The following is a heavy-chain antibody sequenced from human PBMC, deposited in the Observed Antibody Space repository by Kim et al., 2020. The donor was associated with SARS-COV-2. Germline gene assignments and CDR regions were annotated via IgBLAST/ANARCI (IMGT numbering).Heavy chain of an antibody. D-gene: IGHD6-6*01. CDR1: GGSISSSSYY. V-gene: IGHV4-39*02. CDR3: AREEISSSSLWY. Sequence: SETLSLTCTVSGGSISSSSYYWGWIRQPPGKGLEWIGNIYYIGGTYYNPSLKSRVTISVDTSKNQFSLRLSSVTAADTAVYYCAREEISSSSLWYWGQGT. J-gene: IGHJ4*02. CDR2: IYYIGGT.